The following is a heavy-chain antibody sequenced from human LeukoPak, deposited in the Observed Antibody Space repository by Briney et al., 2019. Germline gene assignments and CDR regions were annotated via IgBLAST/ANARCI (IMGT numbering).Heavy chain of an antibody. CDR1: GLTFDDYA. V-gene: IGHV3-9*01. D-gene: IGHD4-17*01. J-gene: IGHJ3*02. CDR2: INWNSGSI. Sequence: PGGSLTLACAASGLTFDDYAMRWVRQAPGQGLEWVSGINWNSGSIGYADSVKGRFTISTDNAKNSLYLQMNSLRAEDTALYYCAKALRRGAFDIWGQGTMVTVSS. CDR3: AKALRRGAFDI.